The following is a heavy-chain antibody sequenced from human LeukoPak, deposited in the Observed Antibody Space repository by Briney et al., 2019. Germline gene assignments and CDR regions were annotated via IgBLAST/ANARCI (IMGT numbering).Heavy chain of an antibody. J-gene: IGHJ4*02. CDR1: GYSISSGYY. V-gene: IGHV4-38-2*02. CDR3: ARTTDYGDYPGYFDY. D-gene: IGHD4-17*01. Sequence: SETLSLTCTVSGYSISSGYYWGWIRQPPGKGLKWIGSISHSGSTYYNPSLKSRVTISVDTSKNQFSLKLSSLTAADTAVYYCARTTDYGDYPGYFDYWGQGTLVTVSS. CDR2: ISHSGST.